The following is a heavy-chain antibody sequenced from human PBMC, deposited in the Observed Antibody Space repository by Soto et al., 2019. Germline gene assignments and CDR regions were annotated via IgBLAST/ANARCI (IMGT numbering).Heavy chain of an antibody. D-gene: IGHD3-22*01. CDR1: GHSISADY. Sequence: QVQLQESGPGLVKASETLSLSCTVSGHSISADYWSWIRQPAGKRLEWIGRVDASGNTNYNPSLKSRVPMSVDTLKTQFFLKVRSVTAAATAMSFCARDVGGSVVPHWFDPWGQGALVTVSS. CDR3: ARDVGGSVVPHWFDP. CDR2: VDASGNT. V-gene: IGHV4-4*07. J-gene: IGHJ5*02.